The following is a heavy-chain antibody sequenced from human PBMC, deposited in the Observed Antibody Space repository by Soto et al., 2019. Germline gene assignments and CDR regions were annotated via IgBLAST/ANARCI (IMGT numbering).Heavy chain of an antibody. V-gene: IGHV1-8*01. Sequence: KCSNKDTGYQSRITDFTWVRKAPGQGLEWIGWMNTNTNTTDSAEVFEGRVSLTWDTSISTAYMQLNSLKIDDTAVYYCAREVVETSSRWLGPWGQVTLVTVSS. D-gene: IGHD6-6*01. CDR2: MNTNTNTT. CDR3: AREVVETSSRWLGP. J-gene: IGHJ5*02. CDR1: GYQSRITD.